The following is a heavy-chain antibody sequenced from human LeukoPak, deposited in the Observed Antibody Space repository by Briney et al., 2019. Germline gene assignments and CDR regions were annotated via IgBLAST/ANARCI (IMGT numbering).Heavy chain of an antibody. CDR3: ARAGYYDSSGYYFDY. Sequence: KYSETLSLTCAVYGGSFSGYYWSWIRQPPGKGLEWIGYIYYSGSTNYNPSLKSRVTISVDTSKNQFSLKLSSVTAADTAVYYCARAGYYDSSGYYFDYWGQGTLVTVSS. CDR1: GGSFSGYY. D-gene: IGHD3-22*01. J-gene: IGHJ4*02. V-gene: IGHV4-59*01. CDR2: IYYSGST.